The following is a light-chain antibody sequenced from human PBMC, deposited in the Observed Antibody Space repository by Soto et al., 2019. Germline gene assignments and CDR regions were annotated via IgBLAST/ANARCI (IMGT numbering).Light chain of an antibody. CDR2: GAS. CDR1: QSINSN. J-gene: IGKJ5*01. Sequence: EVLMTQSPAALSVSPGDRATLSCRASQSINSNLAWYQQQPGQAPRLLIYGASTRATAVPDRFSGSGSGTDFTLTITSLQSDHFAVYFCQQYSDWPITFGQGTRLEIK. CDR3: QQYSDWPIT. V-gene: IGKV3-15*01.